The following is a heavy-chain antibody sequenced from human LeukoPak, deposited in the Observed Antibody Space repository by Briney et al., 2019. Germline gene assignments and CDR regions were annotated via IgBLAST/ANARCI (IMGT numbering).Heavy chain of an antibody. D-gene: IGHD2-2*01. Sequence: PSETLSLTCTVSGGSISSYYWSWIRQPAGKGLDWIGRIYTSGSTNYDPSLKSRVTMSVDTSKNQFSLKLSSVTAADMAVYYCARFCSSTSCYWGDAFDIWGQGTMVTVSS. J-gene: IGHJ3*02. CDR2: IYTSGST. CDR3: ARFCSSTSCYWGDAFDI. CDR1: GGSISSYY. V-gene: IGHV4-4*07.